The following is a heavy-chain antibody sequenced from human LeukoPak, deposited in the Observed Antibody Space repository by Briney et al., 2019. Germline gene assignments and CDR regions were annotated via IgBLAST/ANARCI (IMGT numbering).Heavy chain of an antibody. CDR3: ATAVRYYYGAAPSQFEY. D-gene: IGHD3-10*01. J-gene: IGHJ4*02. CDR1: DGSFIGDY. Sequence: SETLSLTCGVYDGSFIGDYWSWIRQSPGMGLEWIGQVYHSGSANYNPSLKSRVTISVDTSKNQFSLKLSSVTAADTAVYYCATAVRYYYGAAPSQFEYWGQGTLVTVSS. V-gene: IGHV4-34*01. CDR2: VYHSGSA.